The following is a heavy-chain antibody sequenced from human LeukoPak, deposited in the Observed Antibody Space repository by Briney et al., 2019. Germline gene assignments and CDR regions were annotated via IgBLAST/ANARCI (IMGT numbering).Heavy chain of an antibody. CDR1: GYTFTSYD. V-gene: IGHV1-8*01. CDR3: ARGGFITMIVPNWFDP. Sequence: ASVKVSCKASGYTFTSYDINWVRQATGQGLEWMGWMNPNSGNTDYAQKFQGRVTMTRDTSISTAYMELSRLRSDDTAVYYCARGGFITMIVPNWFDPWGQGTLVTVSS. J-gene: IGHJ5*02. CDR2: MNPNSGNT. D-gene: IGHD3-22*01.